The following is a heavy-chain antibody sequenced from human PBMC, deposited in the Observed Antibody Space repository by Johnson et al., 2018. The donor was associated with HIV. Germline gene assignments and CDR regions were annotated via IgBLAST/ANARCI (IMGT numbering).Heavy chain of an antibody. J-gene: IGHJ3*02. CDR3: AKPLHSGSYWAAFDI. Sequence: MLLVESGGGLVQPGGSLRLSCAASGFTFSSNYMSWVRQAPGRGLECVSIIYSDGNTYYADSVKGRFTISRDISKNTLSLQMNGLRAEDTALYYCAKPLHSGSYWAAFDIWGQGTMVTVSS. CDR2: IYSDGNT. CDR1: GFTFSSNY. D-gene: IGHD1-26*01. V-gene: IGHV3-66*01.